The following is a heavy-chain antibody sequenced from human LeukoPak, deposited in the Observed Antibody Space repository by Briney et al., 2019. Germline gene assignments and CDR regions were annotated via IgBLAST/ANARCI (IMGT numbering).Heavy chain of an antibody. J-gene: IGHJ4*02. CDR1: GFTFSSYW. CDR3: VRDLILMWTSGDDFDH. CDR2: ISEDANTI. D-gene: IGHD3-10*01. Sequence: GSLRLSCAASGFTFSSYWMHWVRQAPGKRLEWVSRISEDANTIKYADSEEGRFTISRENAKNTLYLKMNSLRAEDTAVYYCVRDLILMWTSGDDFDHWGQGTLVTVSS. V-gene: IGHV3-74*03.